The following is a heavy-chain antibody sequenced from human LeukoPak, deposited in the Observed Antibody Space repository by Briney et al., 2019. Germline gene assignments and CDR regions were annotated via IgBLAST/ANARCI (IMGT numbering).Heavy chain of an antibody. D-gene: IGHD6-6*01. V-gene: IGHV3-53*01. Sequence: GGSLRLSCAASGFTVSSNYMSWVRQAPGKGLEWVSAIYSGGSTYYADSVKGRFTISRDNSKNTLYLQMNSLRAEDTAVYYCARDPFYSSSQGGMDVRGQGTTVTVSS. CDR2: IYSGGST. CDR3: ARDPFYSSSQGGMDV. CDR1: GFTVSSNY. J-gene: IGHJ6*02.